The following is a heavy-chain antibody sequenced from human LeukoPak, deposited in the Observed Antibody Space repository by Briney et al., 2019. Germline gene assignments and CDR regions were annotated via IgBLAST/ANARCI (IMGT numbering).Heavy chain of an antibody. J-gene: IGHJ4*02. CDR2: ISSSSSYI. CDR1: GFTFSSYS. V-gene: IGHV3-21*01. CDR3: ARDSEMSREYYYDSSGYSHYFDY. D-gene: IGHD3-22*01. Sequence: GGSLRLSCAASGFTFSSYSMNWFRQAPGKGLEWVSSISSSSSYIYYADSVKGRFTISRDNAKNSLYPQMNSLRAEDTAVYYCARDSEMSREYYYDSSGYSHYFDYWGQGTLVTVSS.